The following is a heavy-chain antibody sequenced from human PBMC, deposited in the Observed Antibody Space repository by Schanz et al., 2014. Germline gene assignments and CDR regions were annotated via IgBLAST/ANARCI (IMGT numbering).Heavy chain of an antibody. V-gene: IGHV3-7*03. Sequence: VQLVESGGGLVQPGGSLRLSCAVSGSTFSNYWMTWVRQAPGKGLEWVANINQDASEKYYVDSVKGRFTVSRDNAKNSLFLQMNSLRAEDTAVYYCATHDFWSGYRYWGQGTLVTVSS. CDR1: GSTFSNYW. D-gene: IGHD3-3*01. CDR2: INQDASEK. J-gene: IGHJ4*02. CDR3: ATHDFWSGYRY.